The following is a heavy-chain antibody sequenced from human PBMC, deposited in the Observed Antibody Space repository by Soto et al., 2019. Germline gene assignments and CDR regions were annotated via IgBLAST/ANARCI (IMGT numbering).Heavy chain of an antibody. CDR3: TRAYSSTWYYFDF. CDR1: GGTFNSYI. V-gene: IGHV1-69*13. Sequence: SVKVSCKAFGGTFNSYIITWVRQAPGQGLEWMGGIIPFFGTADYAQKFQGRVTITADESTSTAYMELSSLRPEDTAVYYCTRAYSSTWYYFDFWGQGTLVTVSS. CDR2: IIPFFGTA. J-gene: IGHJ4*02. D-gene: IGHD6-6*01.